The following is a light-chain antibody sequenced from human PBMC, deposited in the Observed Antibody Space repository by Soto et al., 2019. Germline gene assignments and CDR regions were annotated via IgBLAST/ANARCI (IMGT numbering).Light chain of an antibody. CDR3: QQYGSSPRIT. Sequence: EGVWTQSPCTLSLSPGERSTLSCTSIQSVSSSFLAWYQQIPGQAPRLLIFGASSRATGIPDRFSGSGSGTDFTLTISGLEPEDSAVYYCQQYGSSPRITFGQGTRLEIK. CDR1: QSVSSSF. J-gene: IGKJ5*01. CDR2: GAS. V-gene: IGKV3-20*01.